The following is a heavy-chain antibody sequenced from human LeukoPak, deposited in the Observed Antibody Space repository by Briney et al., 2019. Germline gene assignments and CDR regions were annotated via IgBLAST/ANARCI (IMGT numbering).Heavy chain of an antibody. V-gene: IGHV4-59*08. CDR3: ARLSIVGATNFDY. Sequence: SETLSLTCTVSGASITSYYWSWIRQPPGKGLEWIGCIYYSGSTTYKPSLKSRVTISVDTSKNQFSLKLSSVTAADTAVYYCARLSIVGATNFDYWGQGTLVTVSS. D-gene: IGHD1-26*01. J-gene: IGHJ4*02. CDR2: IYYSGST. CDR1: GASITSYY.